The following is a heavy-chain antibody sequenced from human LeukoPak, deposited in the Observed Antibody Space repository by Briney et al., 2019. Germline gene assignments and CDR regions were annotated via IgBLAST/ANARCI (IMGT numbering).Heavy chain of an antibody. Sequence: SETLSLTCAVYGGSFSGYYWSWIRQPPGKGLEWIGEINHSGSTNYNPSLKSRVTISVDTSKNQFSLKLSSVTAADTAVYYCARGGDYTTFDYWGQGTLVTVSP. V-gene: IGHV4-34*01. CDR2: INHSGST. J-gene: IGHJ4*02. CDR3: ARGGDYTTFDY. D-gene: IGHD4-17*01. CDR1: GGSFSGYY.